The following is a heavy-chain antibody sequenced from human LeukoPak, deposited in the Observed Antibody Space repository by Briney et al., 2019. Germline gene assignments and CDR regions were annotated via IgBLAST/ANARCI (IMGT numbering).Heavy chain of an antibody. CDR2: IYYSGST. D-gene: IGHD1-26*01. J-gene: IGHJ4*02. CDR3: ARGAYSGSYGY. V-gene: IGHV4-59*01. CDR1: GGSISSYY. Sequence: PSETLSLTCTVSGGSISSYYWSWIRQPPGKGLEWIGYIYYSGSTNYNPSLKSRVTISVDTSKNQFSLKLSSVTAADTGVFYCARGAYSGSYGYWGQGTLVTVSS.